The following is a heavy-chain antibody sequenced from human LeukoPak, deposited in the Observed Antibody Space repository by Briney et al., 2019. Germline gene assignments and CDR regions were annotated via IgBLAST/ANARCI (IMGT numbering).Heavy chain of an antibody. CDR3: ARDPAGEYSDY. D-gene: IGHD3-10*01. V-gene: IGHV4-4*07. CDR2: ISTSEST. Sequence: SETLSLTCTVSGNSISSYYWTWIRQPAGKGLEWIGRISTSESTNYNPSLKSRVTMSVDTSKNQFSLKLTSVTAADSAVYYCARDPAGEYSDYWGPGTLVTVSS. J-gene: IGHJ4*02. CDR1: GNSISSYY.